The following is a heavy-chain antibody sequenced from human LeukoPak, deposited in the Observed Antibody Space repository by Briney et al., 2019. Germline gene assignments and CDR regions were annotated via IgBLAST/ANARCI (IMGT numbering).Heavy chain of an antibody. Sequence: GESLKISCKGSGYSFTSYWIGWVRQIPGKGLEWMGIIYPGDSDTRYSPSFQGQVTISAYKSISTAYLQWSSLKASDTAMYYCARQGIAARLAAGYYYMDVWGKGTTVTVSS. V-gene: IGHV5-51*01. D-gene: IGHD6-6*01. CDR1: GYSFTSYW. CDR2: IYPGDSDT. CDR3: ARQGIAARLAAGYYYMDV. J-gene: IGHJ6*03.